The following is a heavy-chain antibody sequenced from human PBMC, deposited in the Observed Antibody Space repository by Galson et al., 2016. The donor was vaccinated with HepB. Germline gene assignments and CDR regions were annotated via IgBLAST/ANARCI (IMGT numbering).Heavy chain of an antibody. CDR3: VQGSTAPAV. CDR1: GCTFNNYG. D-gene: IGHD2-2*01. CDR2: ISRSGDST. J-gene: IGHJ6*04. Sequence: SLRLSCAASGCTFNNYGMTWVRQPPGKGLEVVSSISRSGDSTDYADSVKGRFTISRDNSKNTLYLQMNSLRAEDTAVYYCVQGSTAPAVWGKGTAVTVSS. V-gene: IGHV3-23*01.